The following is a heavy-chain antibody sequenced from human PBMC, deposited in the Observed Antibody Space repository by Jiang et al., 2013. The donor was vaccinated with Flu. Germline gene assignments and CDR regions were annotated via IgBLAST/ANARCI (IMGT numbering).Heavy chain of an antibody. D-gene: IGHD3-9*01. CDR3: AKEILTGYPNWYFDL. CDR2: ISGSGGST. V-gene: IGHV3-23*01. J-gene: IGHJ2*01. Sequence: ISGSGGSTYYADSVKGRFTISRDNSKNTLYLQMNSLRAEDTAVYYCAKEILTGYPNWYFDLWGRGTLVTVSS.